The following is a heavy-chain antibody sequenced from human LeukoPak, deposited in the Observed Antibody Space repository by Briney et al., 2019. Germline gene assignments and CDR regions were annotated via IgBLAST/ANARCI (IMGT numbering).Heavy chain of an antibody. V-gene: IGHV1-2*02. CDR2: INPNSGGT. J-gene: IGHJ5*02. D-gene: IGHD2-2*01. Sequence: ASVKVSCKASGYTFTGYYMHWVRQAPGQGLVWMGWINPNSGGTNYAQKFQGRVTMTRDTSISTAYMELSRLRSDDTAVYYCARERCSSTSCYNWFDPWGQGTLVTVSS. CDR3: ARERCSSTSCYNWFDP. CDR1: GYTFTGYY.